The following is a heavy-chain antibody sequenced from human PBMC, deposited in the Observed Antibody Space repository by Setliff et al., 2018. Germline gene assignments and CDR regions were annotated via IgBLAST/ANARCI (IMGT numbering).Heavy chain of an antibody. Sequence: SETLSLTCTVSGGSISSGSYYWSWIRQPAGKGLEWIGHIYTSGSTNYNPSLKSRVTISVDTSKNQFSLKLSSVTAADTAVYYCARAGYDSSGYYSYWGRGTLVTVSS. D-gene: IGHD3-22*01. CDR1: GGSISSGSYY. CDR2: IYTSGST. CDR3: ARAGYDSSGYYSY. J-gene: IGHJ4*02. V-gene: IGHV4-61*09.